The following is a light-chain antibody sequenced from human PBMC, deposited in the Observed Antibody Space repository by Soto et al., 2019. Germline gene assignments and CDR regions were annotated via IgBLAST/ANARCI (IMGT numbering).Light chain of an antibody. Sequence: QSVLTQPASVSGSPGQSITISCTGTSSDVGGYNYVSWYQQHPGKAPKLMIYEVSNRPSGVSNLFSGSKSGNTASLTIYGLQAEDEAEYYCSSYTSSSTLVFGTGTKLTVL. CDR1: SSDVGGYNY. J-gene: IGLJ1*01. CDR2: EVS. CDR3: SSYTSSSTLV. V-gene: IGLV2-14*01.